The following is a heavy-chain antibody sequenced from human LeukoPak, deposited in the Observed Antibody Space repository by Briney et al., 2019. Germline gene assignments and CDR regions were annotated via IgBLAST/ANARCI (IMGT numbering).Heavy chain of an antibody. CDR2: IYPGDSDT. CDR3: ARHRRYCAGDCYPEDAFDI. Sequence: GESLKISCKGSGYSFTSYWIGWVRQMPGKGLEWMGIIYPGDSDTRYSPSFQGQVTISADKSISTAYLQWTSLKASDTAMYYCARHRRYCAGDCYPEDAFDIWGQGTMVTVSS. J-gene: IGHJ3*02. CDR1: GYSFTSYW. V-gene: IGHV5-51*01. D-gene: IGHD2-21*02.